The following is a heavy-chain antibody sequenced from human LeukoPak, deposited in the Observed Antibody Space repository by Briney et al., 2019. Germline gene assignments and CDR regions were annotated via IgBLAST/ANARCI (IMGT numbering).Heavy chain of an antibody. J-gene: IGHJ4*02. CDR1: GFTFSSYA. D-gene: IGHD7-27*01. CDR3: ARERVPWGFRSLSLDY. Sequence: GGSLRLSCAASGFTFSSYAMHWVRQAPGKGLEWVAVISYDGSNKYYADSVKGRFTISRDNSKNTLYLQMNSLRAEDTAVYYCARERVPWGFRSLSLDYWGQGTLVTVSS. CDR2: ISYDGSNK. V-gene: IGHV3-30-3*01.